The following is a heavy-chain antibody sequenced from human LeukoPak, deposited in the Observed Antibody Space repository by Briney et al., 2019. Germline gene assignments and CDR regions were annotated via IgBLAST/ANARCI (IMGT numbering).Heavy chain of an antibody. CDR1: GFTFSSYA. CDR3: ARSRAYQLLYFRY. J-gene: IGHJ4*02. V-gene: IGHV3-30-3*01. Sequence: GGSLRLSCAASGFTFSSYAMHWVRQAPGKGLEWVAVISYDGSNKYYADSAKGRFTISRDNSKNTLYLQMNSLRAEDTAVYYCARSRAYQLLYFRYWGQGTLVTVSS. CDR2: ISYDGSNK. D-gene: IGHD2-2*02.